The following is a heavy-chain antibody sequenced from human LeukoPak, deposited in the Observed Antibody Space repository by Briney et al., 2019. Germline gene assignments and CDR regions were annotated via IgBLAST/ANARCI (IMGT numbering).Heavy chain of an antibody. CDR1: SGSFSSYY. Sequence: SETLSLTCTVSSGSFSSYYWNWIRQPAGKGLEWIGRIYITGSTNYNPSLKSRVTMSVDASKNQFSLKLSSVTAADTAVYYCARVNYNYYYGMDVWGQGTTVTVSS. V-gene: IGHV4-4*07. CDR2: IYITGST. CDR3: ARVNYNYYYGMDV. J-gene: IGHJ6*02.